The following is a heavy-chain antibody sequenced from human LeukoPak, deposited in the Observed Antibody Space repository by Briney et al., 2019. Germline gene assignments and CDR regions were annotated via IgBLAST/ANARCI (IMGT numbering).Heavy chain of an antibody. CDR1: GGSISSYY. CDR3: ARRKGYCSGGSCYPAKKDYYYYGMDV. D-gene: IGHD2-15*01. J-gene: IGHJ6*02. CDR2: IYTSGST. Sequence: SETLSLTCTVSGGSISSYYWSWIRQPAGKGLEWIGRIYTSGSTNYNPSLKSRVTMSVDTSKNQFSLKLSSVTAADTAVYYCARRKGYCSGGSCYPAKKDYYYYGMDVWGQGTTVTVSS. V-gene: IGHV4-4*07.